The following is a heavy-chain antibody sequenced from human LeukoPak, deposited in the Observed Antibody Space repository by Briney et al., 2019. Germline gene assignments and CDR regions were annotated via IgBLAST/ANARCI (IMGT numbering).Heavy chain of an antibody. D-gene: IGHD3-22*01. Sequence: PGGSLRLSCAASGSPFSSYAMSWVRQAPGKGLEWVSDISDSGASTYYADSVKGRFTISRDNSRNTLYLQMNSLRAEDTAVYYCARGSGITMIVVVNSFDYWGQGTLVTVSS. CDR2: ISDSGAST. V-gene: IGHV3-23*01. J-gene: IGHJ4*02. CDR1: GSPFSSYA. CDR3: ARGSGITMIVVVNSFDY.